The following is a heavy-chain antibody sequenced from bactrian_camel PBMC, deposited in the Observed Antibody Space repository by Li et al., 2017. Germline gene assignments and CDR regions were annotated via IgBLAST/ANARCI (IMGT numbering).Heavy chain of an antibody. J-gene: IGHJ7*01. CDR1: GATGSTYS. Sequence: HVQLVESGGGTVQTGESLRLSCAASGATGSTYSMGWFRTAPGKEREGIAFLHTGDGSTGYANSVRGRFTISKDNAKHILYLQMNSLKPEDTGVYQCAADMWETCTAEALSLSSMEYWGDGTQVTVS. D-gene: IGHD6*01. V-gene: IGHV3S1*01. CDR2: LHTGDGST.